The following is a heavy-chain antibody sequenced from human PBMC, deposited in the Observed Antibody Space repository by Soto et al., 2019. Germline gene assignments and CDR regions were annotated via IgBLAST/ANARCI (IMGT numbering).Heavy chain of an antibody. D-gene: IGHD5-18*01. CDR2: ISGSGGST. V-gene: IGHV3-23*01. CDR1: GFTFSSYA. Sequence: EVQVLESGGGLVQPGGSLRLSCAASGFTFSSYAMSWVRQAPGKGLEWVSAISGSGGSTYYADSVKGRFTISRDNSKNTLYLQVNSLTAEDTAVYFCAKAIRAYSYGWEAFDIWGKGTMVTVSS. J-gene: IGHJ3*02. CDR3: AKAIRAYSYGWEAFDI.